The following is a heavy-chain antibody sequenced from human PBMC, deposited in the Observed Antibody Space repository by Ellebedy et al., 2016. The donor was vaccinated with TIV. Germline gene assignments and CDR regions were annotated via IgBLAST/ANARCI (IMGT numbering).Heavy chain of an antibody. Sequence: MPSETLSLTCTVSGGSISSGDYYWSWIRQPPGKGLEWIGYIYYSGSTYYNPSLKSRVTISVDTSKNQFSLKLSSVTAADTAVYYCARHKEGYCTNGVCSYFDYWGQGTLVTVSS. J-gene: IGHJ4*02. CDR3: ARHKEGYCTNGVCSYFDY. CDR2: IYYSGST. D-gene: IGHD2-8*01. V-gene: IGHV4-30-4*01. CDR1: GGSISSGDYY.